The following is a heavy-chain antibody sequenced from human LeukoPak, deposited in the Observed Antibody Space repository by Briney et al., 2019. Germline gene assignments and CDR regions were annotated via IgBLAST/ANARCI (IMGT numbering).Heavy chain of an antibody. CDR1: GYSFTSYW. D-gene: IGHD3-22*01. V-gene: IGHV5-51*01. J-gene: IGHJ6*03. Sequence: GESLKISCKGSGYSFTSYWIGWVRQMPGKGLEWMGIIYPGDSDTRYSPSFQGQVTISADKSISTAYLQWSSLKASDTAMYYCARNYYNSSGYYYDYYYYMDVWGKGTTVTISS. CDR3: ARNYYNSSGYYYDYYYYMDV. CDR2: IYPGDSDT.